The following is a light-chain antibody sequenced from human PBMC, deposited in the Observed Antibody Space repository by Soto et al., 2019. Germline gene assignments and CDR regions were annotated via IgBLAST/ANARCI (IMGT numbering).Light chain of an antibody. Sequence: FVLTQSPATLSLSPGERATISCRASHSVANNYLAWYQQKHGQAPRLIIFAASSRATGVPHRFSASGSGTDFTLTISRLEPEDFAVYFCQQYGGSPPWTFGQGTKVDI. CDR2: AAS. J-gene: IGKJ1*01. CDR3: QQYGGSPPWT. V-gene: IGKV3-20*01. CDR1: HSVANNY.